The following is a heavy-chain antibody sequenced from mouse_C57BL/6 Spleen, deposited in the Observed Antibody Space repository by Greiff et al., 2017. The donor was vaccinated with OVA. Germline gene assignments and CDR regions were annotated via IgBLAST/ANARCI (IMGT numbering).Heavy chain of an antibody. CDR2: IYPVSGET. Sequence: VQLQESGAELASPGASVTLSCKASGYTFTDHILNWVKKRTGQGLEWIGRIYPVSGETNYNQQFMGKATFSVDRSYSTVYMVLNSLTSEDPAVYYCGRGNYEDAMDYWGQGTSVTVSS. D-gene: IGHD2-1*01. CDR1: GYTFTDHI. CDR3: GRGNYEDAMDY. J-gene: IGHJ4*01. V-gene: IGHV1-11*01.